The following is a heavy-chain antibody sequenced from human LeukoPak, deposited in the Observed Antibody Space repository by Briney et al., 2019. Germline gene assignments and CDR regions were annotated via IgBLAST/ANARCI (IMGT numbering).Heavy chain of an antibody. V-gene: IGHV3-30-3*01. Sequence: PGGSLRLSCAASGFTFSSYAMHWVRQAPGKGLEWVAVISYDGNIKYYADSVKGRFTISRDNSNNTLYLQMNSLKPEDTAVYYCARDSVVVPPTVYYYYMDVWGKGTTVTVSS. J-gene: IGHJ6*03. D-gene: IGHD2-2*01. CDR2: ISYDGNIK. CDR1: GFTFSSYA. CDR3: ARDSVVVPPTVYYYYMDV.